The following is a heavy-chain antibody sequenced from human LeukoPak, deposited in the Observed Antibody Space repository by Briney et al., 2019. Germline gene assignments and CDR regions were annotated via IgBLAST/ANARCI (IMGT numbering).Heavy chain of an antibody. J-gene: IGHJ5*02. CDR1: GVTFSDYY. CDR2: INNDGSGT. V-gene: IGHV3-74*01. CDR3: VRGGESTWS. Sequence: GGSLRLSCARSGVTFSDYYMIWSRQTPGEGPVWGSRINNDGSGTTYAASVKGRFTISRDDAKNTLYLQMNSLRAEDTAVYYCVRGGESTWSWGQGTLVTVSS. D-gene: IGHD2-15*01.